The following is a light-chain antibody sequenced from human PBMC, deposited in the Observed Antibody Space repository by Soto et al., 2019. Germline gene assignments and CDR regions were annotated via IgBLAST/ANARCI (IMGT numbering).Light chain of an antibody. J-gene: IGKJ2*01. V-gene: IGKV3-11*01. CDR2: DAS. CDR1: QSVSSY. CDR3: QQHSNWPPYT. Sequence: EIVLTQSPATLSLSPGERATLSCRASQSVSSYLAWYQQKPGQAPRLLIYDASNRATGIPARFSGSGSGTVFTLTISSLEPEDFAVYYCQQHSNWPPYTFGRGTKLEIK.